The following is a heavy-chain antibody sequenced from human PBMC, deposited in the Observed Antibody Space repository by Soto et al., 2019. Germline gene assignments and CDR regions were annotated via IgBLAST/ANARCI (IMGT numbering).Heavy chain of an antibody. CDR3: ARQDSRGYAY. Sequence: GESLKISCNGSGYIFTSNWIALVRQMPGKGLEWMGIIFPGDSDTTYSPSFQGQVTISADKSISTTYLQWSGLKASDTAMYYCARQDSRGYAYWGQGTVVTVSS. J-gene: IGHJ4*02. CDR2: IFPGDSDT. V-gene: IGHV5-51*01. CDR1: GYIFTSNW. D-gene: IGHD5-12*01.